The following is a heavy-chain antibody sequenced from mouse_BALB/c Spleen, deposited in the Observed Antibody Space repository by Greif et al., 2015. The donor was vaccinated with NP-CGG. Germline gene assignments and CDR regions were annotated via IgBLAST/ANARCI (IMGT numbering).Heavy chain of an antibody. Sequence: VQLQQSGPGLVQPSQSLSITCTVSGFSLTSYGVHWVRRSPGKGLEWLGVIWGGGSTDYNAAFISRLSISKDNSKSQVFVKMNSLQANDTAIYYCARRRVPYYDGAMDYWGQGTSVTVSS. CDR1: GFSLTSYG. CDR3: ARRRVPYYDGAMDY. D-gene: IGHD2-10*01. V-gene: IGHV2-2*02. CDR2: IWGGGST. J-gene: IGHJ4*01.